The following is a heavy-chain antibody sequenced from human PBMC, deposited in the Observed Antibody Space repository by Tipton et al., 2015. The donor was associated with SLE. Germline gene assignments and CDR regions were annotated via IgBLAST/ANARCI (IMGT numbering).Heavy chain of an antibody. CDR2: IYYSGST. V-gene: IGHV4-39*01. CDR3: TRGGFDWGFPYFDY. CDR1: GGSISGSSYY. J-gene: IGHJ4*02. D-gene: IGHD3-9*01. Sequence: TLSLTCSVSGGSISGSSYYCAWIRQPPGKGLEWIGTIYYSGSTSYNPSLKSRLTMSVDTSKNQFSLSLTSVTATDTAVYYCTRGGFDWGFPYFDYWGQGALVTVSS.